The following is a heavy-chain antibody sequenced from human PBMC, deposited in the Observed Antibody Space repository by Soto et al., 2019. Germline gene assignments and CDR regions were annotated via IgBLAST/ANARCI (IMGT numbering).Heavy chain of an antibody. V-gene: IGHV4-59*08. CDR3: ARRYGGTFDY. J-gene: IGHJ4*02. Sequence: SEAQSLTCTVAGGSISSYYWSWIRQPPGKGLEWIGYIYYSGSTNYNPSLKSRVTISVDTSKNQFSLKLSSVTAADTAVYYCARRYGGTFDYWGQGTLVPVSS. CDR2: IYYSGST. CDR1: GGSISSYY. D-gene: IGHD2-15*01.